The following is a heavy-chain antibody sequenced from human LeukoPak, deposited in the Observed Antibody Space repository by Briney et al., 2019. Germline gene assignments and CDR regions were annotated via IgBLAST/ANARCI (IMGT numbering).Heavy chain of an antibody. D-gene: IGHD6-19*01. CDR1: GDSVSSNIVA. V-gene: IGHV6-1*01. J-gene: IGHJ4*02. CDR3: ARVKWRSPTSSGWLDY. Sequence: SQTLSLTCAISGDSVSSNIVAWHWIRQSPSRGLEWLGRTYYRSKWYNDYAVSVKSRITINPETSKNQFSLHLNSMTPDDTAVYYCARVKWRSPTSSGWLDYWGQGTLVTVSS. CDR2: TYYRSKWYN.